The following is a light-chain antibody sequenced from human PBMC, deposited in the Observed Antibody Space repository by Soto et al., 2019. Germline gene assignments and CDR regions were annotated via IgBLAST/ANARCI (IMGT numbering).Light chain of an antibody. CDR3: QQYNGYWT. V-gene: IGKV1-5*03. CDR2: EAS. CDR1: QSISNS. J-gene: IGKJ1*01. Sequence: DIQMTQSPSTLSASVGDRVTINCRASQSISNSLDWYQQKPGKAPKLLIYEASNLKSGVPSRFSGSGSGTEYTLTISSLQPDDSATYYCQQYNGYWTFGQGTKVEIK.